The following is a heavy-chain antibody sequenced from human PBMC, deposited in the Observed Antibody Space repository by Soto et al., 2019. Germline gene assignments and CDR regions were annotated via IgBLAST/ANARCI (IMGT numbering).Heavy chain of an antibody. Sequence: SETLSLTCTVSGGSISSGDYYWSWIRQPPGKGLEWIGYIYYSGSTYYNPSLKSRVTISVDTSKNQFSLKLSSVTAADTAVDYCARDYYGSGSYWSGFDPWGKGTMVTVSS. D-gene: IGHD3-10*01. CDR2: IYYSGST. CDR1: GGSISSGDYY. V-gene: IGHV4-30-4*01. CDR3: ARDYYGSGSYWSGFDP. J-gene: IGHJ5*02.